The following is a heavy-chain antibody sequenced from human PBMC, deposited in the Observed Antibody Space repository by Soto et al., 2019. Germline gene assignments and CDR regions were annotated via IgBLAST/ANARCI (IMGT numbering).Heavy chain of an antibody. CDR2: INHSGST. CDR1: GGSFSGYY. Sequence: SETLSLTCAVYGGSFSGYYWSWIRQPPGKGLEWIGEINHSGSTNYNPSLKSRVTISVDTSKNQFSLKLSSVTAADTAVYYCARGPGRGVEQLVQIRCGTYFDYWGQGTLVTVSS. J-gene: IGHJ4*02. D-gene: IGHD6-13*01. CDR3: ARGPGRGVEQLVQIRCGTYFDY. V-gene: IGHV4-34*01.